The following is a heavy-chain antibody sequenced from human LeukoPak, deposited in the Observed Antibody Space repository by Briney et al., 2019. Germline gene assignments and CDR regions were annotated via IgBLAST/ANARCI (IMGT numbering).Heavy chain of an antibody. CDR1: GGSISSDSYY. CDR2: VNIIGST. CDR3: ARGRTTATP. D-gene: IGHD4-11*01. J-gene: IGHJ5*02. V-gene: IGHV4-61*02. Sequence: SQTLSLTCTVSGGSISSDSYYWTWIRQPAGKGLEWIGRVNIIGSTNYNPSLKSRVTISLDTSKNQFSLKLSSVTAADTAVYYCARGRTTATPWGQGTLVTVSS.